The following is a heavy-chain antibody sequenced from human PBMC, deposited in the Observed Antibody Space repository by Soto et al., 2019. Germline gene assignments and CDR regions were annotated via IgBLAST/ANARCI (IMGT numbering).Heavy chain of an antibody. Sequence: GGSLGLSCAASGFTFSNAWMNWVRQAPGKGLEWVGRIKSKTDGGTTDYAAPVKGRFTISRDDSKNTLYLQMNSLKTEDTAVYYCTPSRGYDFLSGYYGGDYYYYGMDVWGQATTVTVSS. CDR2: IKSKTDGGTT. D-gene: IGHD3-3*01. J-gene: IGHJ6*02. CDR1: GFTFSNAW. V-gene: IGHV3-15*07. CDR3: TPSRGYDFLSGYYGGDYYYYGMDV.